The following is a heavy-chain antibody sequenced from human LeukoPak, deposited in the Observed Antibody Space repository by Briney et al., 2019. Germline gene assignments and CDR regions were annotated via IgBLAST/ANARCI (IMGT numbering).Heavy chain of an antibody. Sequence: SETLSLTCTVFGDAISGYYWSWIRQSPGQGLEWIGYVYYSGSTNYNPSLSSRVTISIDTSKNQFSLNLTSVTAADTALYYCASGWIRYNYFDTWGQGALVTVSS. J-gene: IGHJ4*02. V-gene: IGHV4-59*01. D-gene: IGHD6-19*01. CDR2: VYYSGST. CDR3: ASGWIRYNYFDT. CDR1: GDAISGYY.